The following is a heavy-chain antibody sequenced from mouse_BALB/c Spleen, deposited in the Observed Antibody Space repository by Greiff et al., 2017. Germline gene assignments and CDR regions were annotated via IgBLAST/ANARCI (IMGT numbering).Heavy chain of an antibody. V-gene: IGHV5-17*02. Sequence: EVQRVESGGGLVQPGGSRKLSCAASGFTFSSFGMHWVRQAPEKGLEWVAYISSGSSTIYYADTVKGRFTISRDNPKNTLFLQMTSLRSEDTAMYYCARSPSMITTKGYAMDYWGQGTSVTVSS. D-gene: IGHD2-4*01. J-gene: IGHJ4*01. CDR3: ARSPSMITTKGYAMDY. CDR2: ISSGSSTI. CDR1: GFTFSSFG.